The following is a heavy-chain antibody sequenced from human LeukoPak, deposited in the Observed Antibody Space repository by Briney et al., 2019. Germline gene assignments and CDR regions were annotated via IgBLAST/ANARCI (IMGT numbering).Heavy chain of an antibody. J-gene: IGHJ4*02. CDR3: AKAGGGDLDY. D-gene: IGHD3-16*01. V-gene: IGHV3-21*01. Sequence: GGSVRLSCAASGFTFSSYTMNWVRQAPGKGLEWVSSISSSSSYVYYADSVKGRFTISRDNAKNSLYLQMNSLRAEDTAVYYCAKAGGGDLDYWGQGTLVTVSS. CDR1: GFTFSSYT. CDR2: ISSSSSYV.